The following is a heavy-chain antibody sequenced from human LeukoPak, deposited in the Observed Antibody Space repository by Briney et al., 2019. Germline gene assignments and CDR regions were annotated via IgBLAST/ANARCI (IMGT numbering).Heavy chain of an antibody. CDR2: IYYSGST. CDR3: AREVRRYYDSSGYIDY. D-gene: IGHD3-22*01. J-gene: IGHJ4*02. V-gene: IGHV4-39*07. Sequence: SETLSLTCTVSGGSISSSSYYWGWIRQPPGKGLEWIGSIYYSGSTYYNPSLKSRVTISVDTSKNQFSLKLSSVTAADTAVYYCAREVRRYYDSSGYIDYWGQGTLVTVSS. CDR1: GGSISSSSYY.